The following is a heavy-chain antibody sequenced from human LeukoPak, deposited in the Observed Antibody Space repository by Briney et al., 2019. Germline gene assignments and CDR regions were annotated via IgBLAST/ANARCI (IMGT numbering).Heavy chain of an antibody. CDR2: IKQDGSEK. J-gene: IGHJ4*02. V-gene: IGHV3-7*01. CDR1: GFTFSNDW. Sequence: GSLRLSCAASGFTFSNDWMSWVRQAPGKGLDWVANIKQDGSEKYYVDSVKGRFTISRDNAKNSLHLQMSSLRAEDTAVYYCARDSDLDYWGQGTLVTVSS. CDR3: ARDSDLDY.